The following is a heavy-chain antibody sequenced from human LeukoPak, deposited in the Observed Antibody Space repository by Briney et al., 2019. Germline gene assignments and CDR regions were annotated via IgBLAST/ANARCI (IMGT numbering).Heavy chain of an antibody. J-gene: IGHJ5*02. CDR1: GGSITSGGYS. V-gene: IGHV4-30-2*01. Sequence: SETLSLTCAVSGGSITSGGYSWRWIRQPPGKGLEWIGNIYHSGSAYYSPSLKSRVTISVDRSKNQFSLNLSSVTAADTAVYYCARLYNGFDPWGQGTLVTVSS. CDR2: IYHSGSA. D-gene: IGHD1-14*01. CDR3: ARLYNGFDP.